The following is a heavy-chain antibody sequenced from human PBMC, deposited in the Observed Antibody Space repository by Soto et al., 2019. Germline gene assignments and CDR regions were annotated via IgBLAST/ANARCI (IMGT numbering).Heavy chain of an antibody. Sequence: SETLSLTCTVSGGSISSYYWSWIRQPPGKGLEWIGYIYYSGSTNYNPSLKSRVTISVDTSKNQFSLKLSSVTAADTAVYYCARDRVDIVAIPVGHGMDVWGQGTTVTVSS. CDR1: GGSISSYY. CDR3: ARDRVDIVAIPVGHGMDV. V-gene: IGHV4-59*12. J-gene: IGHJ6*02. CDR2: IYYSGST. D-gene: IGHD5-12*01.